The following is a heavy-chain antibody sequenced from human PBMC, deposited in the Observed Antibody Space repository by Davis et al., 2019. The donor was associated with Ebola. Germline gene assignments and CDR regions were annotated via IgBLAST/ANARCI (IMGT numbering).Heavy chain of an antibody. J-gene: IGHJ4*02. D-gene: IGHD3-9*01. CDR1: GYSFTSYW. V-gene: IGHV5-51*01. CDR2: IYPGDSDT. CDR3: ARHGAYYDILTGYYTPNYDY. Sequence: GESLKLSCKGSGYSFTSYWIAWVRQMPGKGLEWMGIIYPGDSDTRYSPSFQGQVTISADKSISTAYLQWSSLKASDTAMYYCARHGAYYDILTGYYTPNYDYWGQGALVTVSS.